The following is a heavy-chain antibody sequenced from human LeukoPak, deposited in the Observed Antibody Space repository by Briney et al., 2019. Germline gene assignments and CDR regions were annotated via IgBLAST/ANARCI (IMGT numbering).Heavy chain of an antibody. D-gene: IGHD2-15*01. Sequence: SETLSLTCTVSGGSISSGNYFWSWIRQPPGKGLEWIGYIYYSGSTNYNPSLKSRVTISVDTSKNQFSLKLSSVTAADTAVYYCARAASGGGFDYWGQGTLVTVSS. CDR1: GGSISSGNYF. CDR2: IYYSGST. J-gene: IGHJ4*02. CDR3: ARAASGGGFDY. V-gene: IGHV4-61*01.